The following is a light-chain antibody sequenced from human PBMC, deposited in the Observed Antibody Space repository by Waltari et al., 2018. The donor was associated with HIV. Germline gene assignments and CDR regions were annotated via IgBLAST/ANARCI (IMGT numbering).Light chain of an antibody. CDR3: QQYNNWPPLT. Sequence: EIVMTQSPATLSVSPGERATLSCRASQSVSSNLAWYQQKPGQAPRLLIYGASTRATGIPARFSGSGSGTGFTLTISSLQSGDFAVYDCQQYNNWPPLTFGGGTKVGIK. V-gene: IGKV3-15*01. CDR1: QSVSSN. CDR2: GAS. J-gene: IGKJ4*01.